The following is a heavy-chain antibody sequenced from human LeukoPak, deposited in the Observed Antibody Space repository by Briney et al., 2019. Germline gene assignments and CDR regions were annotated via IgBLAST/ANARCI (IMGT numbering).Heavy chain of an antibody. J-gene: IGHJ4*02. CDR1: GGSIRSSSYY. CDR3: ARPDHNGSGDAGDC. Sequence: PSETLSLTCTVSGGSIRSSSYYWGWIRQPPGKGVEWIGRIYYSGSTYCDPSLKSPFTISVDTSKNQFSLKLSSVTAADTAVYDCARPDHNGSGDAGDCWGQGTLVTVSS. CDR2: IYYSGST. D-gene: IGHD3-10*01. V-gene: IGHV4-39*01.